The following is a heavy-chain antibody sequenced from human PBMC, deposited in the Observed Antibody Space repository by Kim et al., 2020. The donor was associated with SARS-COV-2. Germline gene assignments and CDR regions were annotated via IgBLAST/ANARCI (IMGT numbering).Heavy chain of an antibody. V-gene: IGHV4-34*01. CDR3: ARGKAAGY. CDR1: GGSFSGYY. D-gene: IGHD6-25*01. CDR2: INHSGST. J-gene: IGHJ4*02. Sequence: SETLSLTCAVYGGSFSGYYWSWIRQPPGKGLEWIGEINHSGSTNYNPSLKSRVTISVDTSKNQFSLKLSSVTAADTAVYYCARGKAAGYWGQGTLVTVSS.